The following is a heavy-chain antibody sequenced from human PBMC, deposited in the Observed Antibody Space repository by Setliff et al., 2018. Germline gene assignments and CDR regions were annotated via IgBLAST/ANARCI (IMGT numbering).Heavy chain of an antibody. Sequence: SETLSLTCTVSGYSISSGHYWGWIRQPAGKGLEWIGHIYIGGSANYNPSLKSRVTMSIDTSKNQFSLKLNSVTAADMAVYYCAREQWLDPPGYYYMDVWAKGTTVTVSS. CDR3: AREQWLDPPGYYYMDV. CDR1: GYSISSGHY. CDR2: IYIGGSA. D-gene: IGHD6-19*01. V-gene: IGHV4-4*07. J-gene: IGHJ6*03.